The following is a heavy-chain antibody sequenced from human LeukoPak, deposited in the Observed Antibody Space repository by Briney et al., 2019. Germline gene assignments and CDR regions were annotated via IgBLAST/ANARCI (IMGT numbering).Heavy chain of an antibody. CDR1: GDSLNTYY. D-gene: IGHD2-21*02. V-gene: IGHV4-59*01. J-gene: IGHJ5*02. CDR3: ARVVRGVVTSNWFDP. Sequence: PSETLSLTCTVPGDSLNTYYWTWIRQTPGKELEWIGFVASSGTSNYNPSLKSRVVISIDTSKNQFSLALTSVTPADTAVYYCARVVRGVVTSNWFDPWGQGTLVSVSS. CDR2: VASSGTS.